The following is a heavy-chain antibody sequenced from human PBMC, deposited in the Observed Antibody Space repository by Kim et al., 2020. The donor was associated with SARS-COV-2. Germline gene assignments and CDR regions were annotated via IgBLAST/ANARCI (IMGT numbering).Heavy chain of an antibody. CDR1: GYTFTGYY. CDR3: ARDLWYNWNYVGGMDV. Sequence: ASVKVSCKASGYTFTGYYMHWVRQAPGQGLEWMGRINPNSGGTNYAQKFQGRVTMTRDTSISTAYMELSRLRSDDTAVYYCARDLWYNWNYVGGMDVWGQGTTVTVSS. V-gene: IGHV1-2*06. D-gene: IGHD1-7*01. J-gene: IGHJ6*02. CDR2: INPNSGGT.